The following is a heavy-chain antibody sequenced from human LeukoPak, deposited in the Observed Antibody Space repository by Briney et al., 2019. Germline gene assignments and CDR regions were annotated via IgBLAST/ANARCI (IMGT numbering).Heavy chain of an antibody. CDR1: GFIFGRFW. D-gene: IGHD2-2*01. CDR3: ARADCSSSTCYLRRSWFDP. Sequence: PGGSLRLSCAGSGFIFGRFWMNWVRQAPGKGLEWVSSISTSSRYIYYKDSVRGRFTISRDDAKNSLYLEMNSLRAEDTAVYYCARADCSSSTCYLRRSWFDPWGQGTLVTVSS. V-gene: IGHV3-21*01. J-gene: IGHJ5*02. CDR2: ISTSSRYI.